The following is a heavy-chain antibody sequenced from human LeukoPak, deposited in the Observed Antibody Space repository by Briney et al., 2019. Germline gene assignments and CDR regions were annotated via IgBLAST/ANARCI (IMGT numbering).Heavy chain of an antibody. V-gene: IGHV3-23*01. CDR1: GFSFRTSA. CDR3: ARKVGASLPD. Sequence: GGSLRLSCSASGFSFRTSAMNWVRQAPGKGLQWVSGIGGSGISTYYAASVKGRFTISRDNSNNTLYLHMRSLRADDTAVYFCARKVGASLPDWGQGILVTVAS. D-gene: IGHD1-26*01. CDR2: IGGSGIST. J-gene: IGHJ4*02.